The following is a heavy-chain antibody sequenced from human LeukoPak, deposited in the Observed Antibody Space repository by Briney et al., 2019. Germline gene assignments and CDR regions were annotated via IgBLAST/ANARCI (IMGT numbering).Heavy chain of an antibody. J-gene: IGHJ4*02. D-gene: IGHD6-19*01. Sequence: SETLSLTCTVSGGSISSYYWSWIRQPAGKGLEWIGRIYTSGSTNYNPSLKSRVTISVDTSKNQFSLKLSSVTAADTAVYYCARWGIAVASFDYWGQGTLVTVSS. V-gene: IGHV4-4*07. CDR1: GGSISSYY. CDR2: IYTSGST. CDR3: ARWGIAVASFDY.